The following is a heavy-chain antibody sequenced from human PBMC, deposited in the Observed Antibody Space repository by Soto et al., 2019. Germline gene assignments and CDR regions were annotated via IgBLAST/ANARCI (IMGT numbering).Heavy chain of an antibody. Sequence: GGSLRLSCAASGFTFSSYWMSWVRQAPGKGLEWVANIKQDGSEKYYVDSVKGRFTISRDNAKNSLYLQMNSLRAEDTAVYYCAGAQDGYSDAFDIWGQGTMVTVSS. J-gene: IGHJ3*02. CDR2: IKQDGSEK. CDR1: GFTFSSYW. CDR3: AGAQDGYSDAFDI. D-gene: IGHD6-13*01. V-gene: IGHV3-7*05.